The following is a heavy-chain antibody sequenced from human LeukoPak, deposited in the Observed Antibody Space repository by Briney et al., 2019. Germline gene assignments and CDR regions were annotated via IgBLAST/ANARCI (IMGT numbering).Heavy chain of an antibody. Sequence: SETLSLTCTVSGGSISSSSYYWGRIRQPPGKGLEWIGSIYYSGSTYYNPSLKSRVTISVDTSKNQFSLKLSSVTAADTAVYYCARTGKRIQLWSRYNWFDPWGQGTLVTVSS. CDR2: IYYSGST. J-gene: IGHJ5*02. D-gene: IGHD5-18*01. V-gene: IGHV4-39*01. CDR3: ARTGKRIQLWSRYNWFDP. CDR1: GGSISSSSYY.